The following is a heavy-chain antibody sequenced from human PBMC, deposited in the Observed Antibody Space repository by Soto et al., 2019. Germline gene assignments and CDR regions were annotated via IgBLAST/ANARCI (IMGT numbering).Heavy chain of an antibody. V-gene: IGHV3-7*01. CDR2: IKQNGSEK. CDR1: GFTFSNYS. Sequence: GGSLRLSCAASGFTFSNYSMNWVRQAPGKGLEWVANIKQNGSEKYYVDSVKGRFTISRDNAKNSLYLQMNSLRAEDTAVYYCARESPNPYNWFDPWGQGTLVTVSS. CDR3: ARESPNPYNWFDP. J-gene: IGHJ5*02.